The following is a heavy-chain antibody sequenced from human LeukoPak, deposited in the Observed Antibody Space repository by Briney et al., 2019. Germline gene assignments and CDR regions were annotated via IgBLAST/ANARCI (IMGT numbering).Heavy chain of an antibody. J-gene: IGHJ3*02. V-gene: IGHV4-59*01. CDR3: ARLLDYDSSGYPDTFDI. D-gene: IGHD3-22*01. CDR2: IYYTGNT. Sequence: PSETLSLTCTVSGGSISPNYWSWIRQPPGKGLEWIGYIYYTGNTNYNPSLKSRVTISIDKSKRQFSLKLSSLTAADTAVYYCARLLDYDSSGYPDTFDIWGQGTLVTVSS. CDR1: GGSISPNY.